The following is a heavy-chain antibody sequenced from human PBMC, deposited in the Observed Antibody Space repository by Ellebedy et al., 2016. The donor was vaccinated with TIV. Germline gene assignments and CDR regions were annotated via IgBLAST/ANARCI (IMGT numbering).Heavy chain of an antibody. Sequence: GESLKISXAASGLTFSTYAMSWVRQAPGKGLEWVANINQDGSDIHYVDSVKGRFTISRDNAENSLYLQMNSLRAQDTAVYYCARAIGSGSSYWGQGTLVTVSS. CDR3: ARAIGSGSSY. CDR1: GLTFSTYA. V-gene: IGHV3-7*01. J-gene: IGHJ4*02. D-gene: IGHD3-22*01. CDR2: INQDGSDI.